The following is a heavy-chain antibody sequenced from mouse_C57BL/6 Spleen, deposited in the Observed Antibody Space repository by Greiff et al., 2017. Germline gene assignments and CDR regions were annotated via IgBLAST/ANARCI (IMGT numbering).Heavy chain of an antibody. J-gene: IGHJ1*03. D-gene: IGHD1-1*01. CDR1: GYTFTSYW. V-gene: IGHV1-53*01. CDR2: INPSNGGT. Sequence: QVQLQQPGTELVKPGASVKLSCKASGYTFTSYWMHWVKQRPGQGLEWIGNINPSNGGTNYNEKFKRKATLTVDKSSSTAYMQLSSLTSEDSAVYYCAREAFTTVVAPYWYFDVWGTGTTVTVSS. CDR3: AREAFTTVVAPYWYFDV.